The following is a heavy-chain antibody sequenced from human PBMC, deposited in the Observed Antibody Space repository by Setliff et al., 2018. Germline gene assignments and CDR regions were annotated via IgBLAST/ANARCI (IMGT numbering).Heavy chain of an antibody. J-gene: IGHJ4*02. CDR1: GFTFSSYA. CDR3: ARERFPYYYVSSGLLINPIFDY. CDR2: ISYDGSNK. Sequence: PGGSLRLSCAASGFTFSSYAMHWVRQAPGKGLEWVAVISYDGSNKYYADSVKGRFTISRDNSKNTLYLQMNSLRAEDTAVYYCARERFPYYYVSSGLLINPIFDYWGQGTLVTVS. V-gene: IGHV3-30*04. D-gene: IGHD3-22*01.